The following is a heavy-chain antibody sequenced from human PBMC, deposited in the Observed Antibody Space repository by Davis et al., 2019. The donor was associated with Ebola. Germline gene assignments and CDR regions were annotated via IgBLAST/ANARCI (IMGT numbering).Heavy chain of an antibody. Sequence: GESLKISRAASGFTFSSYSMNWVRQAPGKGLEWVSSISSSSSYIYYADSVKGRFTISRDNAKNSLYLQMNSLRAEDTAVYYCARETGVGYWGQGTLVTVSS. CDR3: ARETGVGY. D-gene: IGHD1-26*01. CDR1: GFTFSSYS. CDR2: ISSSSSYI. V-gene: IGHV3-21*01. J-gene: IGHJ4*02.